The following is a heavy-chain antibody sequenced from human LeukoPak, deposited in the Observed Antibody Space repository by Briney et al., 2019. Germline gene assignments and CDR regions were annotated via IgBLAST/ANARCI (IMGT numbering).Heavy chain of an antibody. Sequence: SETLSLTCTISGGSISSISYYWGWIRQPPGKGLEWIGSIYYTGSTYYNPSLKSRVTVSVDTSKNQFSLNLSSVTAADTAVYYCARGLDTYYYDSSGYTFDYWGQGTLVTVSS. D-gene: IGHD3-22*01. J-gene: IGHJ4*02. CDR1: GGSISSISYY. V-gene: IGHV4-39*01. CDR2: IYYTGST. CDR3: ARGLDTYYYDSSGYTFDY.